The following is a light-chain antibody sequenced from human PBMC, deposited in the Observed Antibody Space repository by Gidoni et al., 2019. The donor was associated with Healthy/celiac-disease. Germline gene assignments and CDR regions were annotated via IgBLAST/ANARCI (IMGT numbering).Light chain of an antibody. CDR2: DAS. V-gene: IGKV3-11*01. Sequence: IVLPQSPATLSLSPGERATRAGRASQSVSSYLAWYQQKPGQAPRLLIYDASNRATGIPARFSGSGSGTDFTLTISSLEPEDFAVYDCQQRSNWPLTFGGGTKVEIK. J-gene: IGKJ4*01. CDR3: QQRSNWPLT. CDR1: QSVSSY.